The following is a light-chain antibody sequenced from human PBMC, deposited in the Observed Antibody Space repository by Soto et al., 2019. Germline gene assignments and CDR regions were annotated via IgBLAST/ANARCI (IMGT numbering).Light chain of an antibody. CDR3: CSYTSSSTYV. CDR1: SSDIGGYKY. V-gene: IGLV2-14*03. CDR2: DVS. Sequence: QSVLTQPASVSGSPGQSITISCTGTSSDIGGYKYVSWYQQHPGKAPKLIIFDVSNRPSGVSNRFSGSKSANTASLTISGLQAEDEAGYYCCSYTSSSTYVFGSGTQLTVL. J-gene: IGLJ1*01.